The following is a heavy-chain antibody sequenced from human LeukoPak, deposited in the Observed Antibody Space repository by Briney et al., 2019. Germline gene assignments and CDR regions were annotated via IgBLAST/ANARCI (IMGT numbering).Heavy chain of an antibody. Sequence: GGSLRLSCAASGFTFSSYAMHWVRQAPGKGLEWVAVISYDGSNKYYADSVKGRFTISRDNAKNSLYLQMNSLRAEDTVVYYCARARYFDWPDPFDYWGQGTLVTVSS. J-gene: IGHJ4*02. D-gene: IGHD3-9*01. V-gene: IGHV3-30*04. CDR3: ARARYFDWPDPFDY. CDR2: ISYDGSNK. CDR1: GFTFSSYA.